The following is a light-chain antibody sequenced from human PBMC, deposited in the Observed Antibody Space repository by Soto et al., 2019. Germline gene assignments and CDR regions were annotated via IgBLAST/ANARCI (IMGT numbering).Light chain of an antibody. V-gene: IGLV2-8*01. CDR3: TSSAGGNSFIV. Sequence: QSALTQPPSVSGSPGQSVTISCTGTSTDFVGYNRVSWYQQPPGTAPKLMIYEVGKRPSGVPDRFSGSKSGNSASLTVSGLRAEDEAEYFCTSSAGGNSFIVFGGGTQLTVL. CDR2: EVG. CDR1: STDFVGYNR. J-gene: IGLJ2*01.